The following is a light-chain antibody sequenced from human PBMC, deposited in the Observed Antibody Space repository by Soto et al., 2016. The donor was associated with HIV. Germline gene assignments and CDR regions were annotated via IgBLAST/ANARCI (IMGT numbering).Light chain of an antibody. CDR2: DNN. Sequence: SYVLTQPPSVSVAPRKTASITCGGNNIGGKSVHWYLQKPGQAPVLVVYDNNDRPSGVPERFSGSNSGNTATLTISSVEAGDEADYFCQVWDSSSDVVFGGGTKLTVL. V-gene: IGLV3-21*03. CDR1: NIGGKS. CDR3: QVWDSSSDVV. J-gene: IGLJ2*01.